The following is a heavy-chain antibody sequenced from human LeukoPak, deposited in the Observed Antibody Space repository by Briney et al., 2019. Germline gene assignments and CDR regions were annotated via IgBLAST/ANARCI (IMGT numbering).Heavy chain of an antibody. Sequence: PSETLSLTCTVSGGSISSYYWSWIRQPPGKGLEWIGYIYTSGGTNYNPSLKSRVTISVDTSKNQFSLKLSSVTAADTAVYYCAAVPEIRYCSSTSCYIFRYFQHWGQGTLVTVSS. J-gene: IGHJ1*01. CDR3: AAVPEIRYCSSTSCYIFRYFQH. CDR2: IYTSGGT. CDR1: GGSISSYY. V-gene: IGHV4-4*09. D-gene: IGHD2-2*02.